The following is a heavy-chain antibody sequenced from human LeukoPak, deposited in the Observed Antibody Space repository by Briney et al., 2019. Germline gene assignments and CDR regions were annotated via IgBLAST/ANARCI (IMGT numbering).Heavy chain of an antibody. CDR1: GYSISSGYY. Sequence: PSETPSLTCTVSGYSISSGYYWGWIRQPPGKGLEWIGSIYHSGSTYYNPSLKSRVTISVDTSKNQFSLKLSSVTAADTAVYYCARVTGTGFGELLSGDYWGQGTLVTVSS. CDR3: ARVTGTGFGELLSGDY. V-gene: IGHV4-38-2*02. D-gene: IGHD3-10*01. CDR2: IYHSGST. J-gene: IGHJ4*02.